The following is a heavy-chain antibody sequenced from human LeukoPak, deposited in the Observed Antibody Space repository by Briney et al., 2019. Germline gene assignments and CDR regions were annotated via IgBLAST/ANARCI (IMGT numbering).Heavy chain of an antibody. V-gene: IGHV1-69*13. CDR2: IIPIFGTA. Sequence: GASVKVSCKASGGTFSSYAISWVRQDPGQGLEWMGGIIPIFGTANYAQKFQGRVTITADESTSTAYMELSSLRSEDTAVYYCAREGGDGYNSYYFDYWGQGTLVTVSS. CDR3: AREGGDGYNSYYFDY. J-gene: IGHJ4*02. D-gene: IGHD5-24*01. CDR1: GGTFSSYA.